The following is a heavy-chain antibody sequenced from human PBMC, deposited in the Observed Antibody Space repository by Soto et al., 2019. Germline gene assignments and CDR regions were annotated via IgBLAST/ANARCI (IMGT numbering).Heavy chain of an antibody. V-gene: IGHV3-49*03. CDR3: TRGRGYSYVFRYYYDSSGYCFDY. CDR1: GFTFGDYA. D-gene: IGHD3-22*01. CDR2: IRSKAYGGTT. J-gene: IGHJ4*02. Sequence: GGSLRLSCTASGFTFGDYAMSWFRQAPGKGLEWVGFIRSKAYGGTTEYAASVKGRFTISRDDSKSIAYLQMNSLKTEDTAVYYCTRGRGYSYVFRYYYDSSGYCFDYWGQGTLVSVSS.